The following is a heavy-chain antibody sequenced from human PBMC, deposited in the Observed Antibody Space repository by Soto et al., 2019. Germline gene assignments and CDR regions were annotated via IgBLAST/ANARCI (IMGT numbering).Heavy chain of an antibody. CDR1: GYTFTSYG. CDR3: ASIMITFGGVIAGVR. Sequence: ASVKVSCKASGYTFTSYGISWVRQAPGQGLEWMGWISAYNGNTNYAQKLQGRVTMTTDTSTSTAYMELRSLRSDDTAVYYCASIMITFGGVIAGVRRGQGTLVTVSS. CDR2: ISAYNGNT. J-gene: IGHJ4*02. D-gene: IGHD3-16*02. V-gene: IGHV1-18*01.